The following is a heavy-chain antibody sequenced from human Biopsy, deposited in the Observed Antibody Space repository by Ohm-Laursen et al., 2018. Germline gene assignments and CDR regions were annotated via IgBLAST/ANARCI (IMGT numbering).Heavy chain of an antibody. CDR1: GKTFSDYQ. CDR2: INQAGTT. V-gene: IGHV4-34*08. J-gene: IGHJ4*02. D-gene: IGHD2-15*01. CDR3: GNEVHGRDY. Sequence: SDTLSLTCAAFGKTFSDYQWSWIRQPPGKGLEWIGQINQAGTTNYNPSLKSRVSISADASKYEFSLRLTSVTAADTAVYLCGNEVHGRDYWGLGAQVTVS.